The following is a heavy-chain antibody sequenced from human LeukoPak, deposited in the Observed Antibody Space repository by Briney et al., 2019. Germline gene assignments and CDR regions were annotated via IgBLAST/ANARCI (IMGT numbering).Heavy chain of an antibody. Sequence: PGGSLRLSCTASGFTFSSYNMNWVRQAPGKGLEWVSTITSTSTYTAYADSVKGRFTISRDNADNSVYLQMNSLRADDTAVYYCAKERPHGMDVWGQGTSVTVSS. J-gene: IGHJ6*02. V-gene: IGHV3-21*01. CDR2: ITSTSTYT. D-gene: IGHD6-6*01. CDR3: AKERPHGMDV. CDR1: GFTFSSYN.